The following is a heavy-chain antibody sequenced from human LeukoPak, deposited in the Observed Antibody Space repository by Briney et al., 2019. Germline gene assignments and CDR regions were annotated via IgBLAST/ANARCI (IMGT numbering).Heavy chain of an antibody. J-gene: IGHJ4*02. CDR1: GFTFSSYA. V-gene: IGHV3-30-3*01. CDR2: ISHDGSNK. Sequence: GGSLRLSCAASGFTFSSYAMHWVRQAPGKGLEWVAIISHDGSNKYYADSVKGRFTISRDNSKNTLYLQMNSLGAEDTAVYYCAREESGISIFGVVIFWGQGTLVTVSS. D-gene: IGHD3-3*01. CDR3: AREESGISIFGVVIF.